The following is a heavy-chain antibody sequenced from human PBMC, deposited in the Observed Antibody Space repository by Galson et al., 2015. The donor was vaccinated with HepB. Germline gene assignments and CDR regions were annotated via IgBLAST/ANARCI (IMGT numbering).Heavy chain of an antibody. Sequence: SVTVSCKASGGTFSSYTISWVRQAPGQGLEWMGRIIPILGIANYAQKFQGRVTITADKSTSTAYMELSSLRSEDTAVYYCARGPTVASDSSFQHWGQGTLVTVSS. D-gene: IGHD4-23*01. V-gene: IGHV1-69*02. CDR1: GGTFSSYT. CDR3: ARGPTVASDSSFQH. J-gene: IGHJ1*01. CDR2: IIPILGIA.